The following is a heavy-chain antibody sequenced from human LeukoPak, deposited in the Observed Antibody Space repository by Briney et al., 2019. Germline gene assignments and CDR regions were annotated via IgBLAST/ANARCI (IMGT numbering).Heavy chain of an antibody. Sequence: GESLKISCKGSGYSFTSYWIGWVQQAPGQGLEWMGWISAYNGNTNYAQKLQGRVTMTTDTFTSTAYMELRSLRSDDTAVYYCARGAYYYDSSGPGHYFDYWGQGTLVTVSS. CDR1: GYSFTSYW. D-gene: IGHD3-22*01. CDR3: ARGAYYYDSSGPGHYFDY. CDR2: ISAYNGNT. J-gene: IGHJ4*02. V-gene: IGHV1-18*04.